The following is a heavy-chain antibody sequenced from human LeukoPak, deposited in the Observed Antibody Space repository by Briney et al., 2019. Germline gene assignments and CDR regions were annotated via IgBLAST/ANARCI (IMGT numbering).Heavy chain of an antibody. CDR3: ARADRLHGGPYLIGP. CDR1: GYSFTDYY. V-gene: IGHV1-2*02. J-gene: IGHJ5*02. D-gene: IGHD2-21*01. Sequence: ASVEVSCKTSGYSFTDYYMHWVRQAPGQGLEWMGWINPNSGGTSSAQKFQGRVTMTRDTSISTVYMEVSWLTSDDTAIYYCARADRLHGGPYLIGPWGQGTLVTVSS. CDR2: INPNSGGT.